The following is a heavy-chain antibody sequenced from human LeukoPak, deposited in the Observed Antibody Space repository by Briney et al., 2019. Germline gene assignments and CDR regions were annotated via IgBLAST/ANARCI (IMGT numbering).Heavy chain of an antibody. CDR3: ARDWSSSPGYWFDP. Sequence: ASVKVSCKASGYTFTGYYMHWVRQAPGQGLEWMGWINPNSGGTNYAQKFQGRVTMTRDTSISTAYMELSRLRSDDTAVYYCARDWSSSPGYWFDPWGQGTLVTVSS. D-gene: IGHD6-6*01. CDR1: GYTFTGYY. V-gene: IGHV1-2*02. J-gene: IGHJ5*02. CDR2: INPNSGGT.